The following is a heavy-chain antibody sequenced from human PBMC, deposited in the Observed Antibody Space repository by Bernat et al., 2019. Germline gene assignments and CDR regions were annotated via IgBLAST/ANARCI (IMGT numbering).Heavy chain of an antibody. J-gene: IGHJ6*03. Sequence: EVQLVETGGGLIQPGGSLRLSCAASGFTVSSNYMSWVRQAPGKGLEWVSYISSSGSTIYYADSVKGRFTISRDNAKNSLYLQMNSLRAEDTAVYYCARKGVVVVADIYYYYYMDVWGKGTTVTVSS. CDR1: GFTVSSNY. CDR3: ARKGVVVVADIYYYYYMDV. V-gene: IGHV3-48*03. CDR2: ISSSGSTI. D-gene: IGHD2-15*01.